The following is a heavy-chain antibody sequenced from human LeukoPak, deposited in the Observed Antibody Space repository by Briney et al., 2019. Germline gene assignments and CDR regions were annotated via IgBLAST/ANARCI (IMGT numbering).Heavy chain of an antibody. D-gene: IGHD3-16*01. CDR1: GFTFSTFG. CDR2: ISYDGRNK. Sequence: PGGSLSLSCAASGFTFSTFGMHWVRQAPGKGLEWVAVISYDGRNKYYADSVKGRFTVSRDNSRHTLYLQLNSLRAEDTAVYYCARGGSTYDYVWGSFWADYWGHGTLVTVSS. CDR3: ARGGSTYDYVWGSFWADY. J-gene: IGHJ4*01. V-gene: IGHV3-30*04.